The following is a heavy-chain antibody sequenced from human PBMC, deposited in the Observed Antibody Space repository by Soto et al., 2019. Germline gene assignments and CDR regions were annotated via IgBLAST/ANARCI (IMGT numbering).Heavy chain of an antibody. CDR3: ARGEGPHGFNP. CDR1: GFSFKNYN. CDR2: ITRSSSAI. Sequence: GGSLRLSCVASGFSFKNYNMNWVRQAPGKGLEWVSDITRSSSAINYADSVKGRFTISRDNAKNSLYLQMNSLRAEDTAVYYWARGEGPHGFNPWGRGTLVTAS. D-gene: IGHD2-8*01. J-gene: IGHJ5*02. V-gene: IGHV3-48*01.